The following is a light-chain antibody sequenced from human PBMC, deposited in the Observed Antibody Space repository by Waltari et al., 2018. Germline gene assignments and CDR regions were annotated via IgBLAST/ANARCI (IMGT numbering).Light chain of an antibody. J-gene: IGLJ1*01. CDR1: SSDIGNYDY. CDR3: NSYAGSSTYI. Sequence: QTALTQPPSVSGSPGQSVTISCTGTSSDIGNYDYVSWYQQHPDKAPKLMIYDVSQRPSGVSDRFSCSKSGNTASLTISGLQAEDEADYYCNSYAGSSTYIFGAGTRLTVL. V-gene: IGLV2-11*01. CDR2: DVS.